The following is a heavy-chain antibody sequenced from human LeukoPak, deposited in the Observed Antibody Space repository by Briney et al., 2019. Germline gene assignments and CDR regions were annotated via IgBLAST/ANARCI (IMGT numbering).Heavy chain of an antibody. CDR2: ISGSGGTT. J-gene: IGHJ5*02. D-gene: IGHD1-1*01. CDR3: AKAPDWNDASWFDP. Sequence: GGSLRLSCAASGFTFSSYAMNWVRQAPGKGLEWVSTISGSGGTTDYADSVKGRFTISRDNSKNTLYLQMNSLRAEDTAVYYCAKAPDWNDASWFDPWGQGTLVTVSS. V-gene: IGHV3-23*01. CDR1: GFTFSSYA.